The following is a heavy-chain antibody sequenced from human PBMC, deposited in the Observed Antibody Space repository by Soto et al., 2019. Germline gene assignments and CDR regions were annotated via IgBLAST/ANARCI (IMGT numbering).Heavy chain of an antibody. CDR2: ISSTTNYI. Sequence: EVQLVESGGGLVKPGGSLRLSCAASGFTFTRYSMNWVRQAPGKGLEWVSSISSTTNYIYYGDSMKGRFTISRDNAKNSLYLEMNSLRAADTAVYYCARESEDLTSNFDYWVQGTLVTASS. V-gene: IGHV3-21*06. CDR1: GFTFTRYS. CDR3: ARESEDLTSNFDY. J-gene: IGHJ4*02.